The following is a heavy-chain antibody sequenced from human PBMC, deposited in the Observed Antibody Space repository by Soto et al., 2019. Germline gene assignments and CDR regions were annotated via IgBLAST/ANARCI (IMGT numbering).Heavy chain of an antibody. CDR1: GFTFSSYA. Sequence: LRLSCAASGFTFSSYAMSWVRQAPGKGLEWVSAISGSGGSTYYADSVKGRFTISRDNSKNTLYLQMNSLRAEDTAVYYCAKYSPSIAAAVSPPYYYYGMDVWGQGTTVTVSS. CDR3: AKYSPSIAAAVSPPYYYYGMDV. J-gene: IGHJ6*02. V-gene: IGHV3-23*01. CDR2: ISGSGGST. D-gene: IGHD6-13*01.